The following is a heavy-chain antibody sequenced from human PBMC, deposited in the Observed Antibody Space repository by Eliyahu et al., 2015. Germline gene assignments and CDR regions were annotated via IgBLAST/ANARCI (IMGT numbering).Heavy chain of an antibody. CDR2: IYPGDSXT. J-gene: IGHJ6*03. CDR3: ARQNRGYCTGGVCYRTSYYYYYYMDV. CDR1: GYSFTSYX. V-gene: IGHV5-51*01. Sequence: EVQLVQSGAEVKKPGESLKISCKGSGYSFTSYXVXWVPXXPGKGLEWMGIIYPGDSXTRYXPSFQGQVTISADKSISTAYLQWSSLKASDTAMYYCARQNRGYCTGGVCYRTSYYYYYYMDVWGKGTTVTVSS. D-gene: IGHD2-8*02.